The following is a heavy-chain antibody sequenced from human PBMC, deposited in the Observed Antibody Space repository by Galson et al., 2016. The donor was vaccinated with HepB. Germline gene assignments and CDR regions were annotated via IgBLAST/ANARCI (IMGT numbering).Heavy chain of an antibody. Sequence: QSGAEVTKSGESLKISCTGSGSNFDTFWIGWVRQMPGKGLEWMGVIYPGDSDTRYSPSFQGQVAVSADKSINTAYLHLSSVKASDTAIYFCARQTFGNDGYDGEIPSGYFDLWGRGTLVTVSS. CDR2: IYPGDSDT. V-gene: IGHV5-51*01. J-gene: IGHJ2*01. CDR1: GSNFDTFW. CDR3: ARQTFGNDGYDGEIPSGYFDL. D-gene: IGHD5-12*01.